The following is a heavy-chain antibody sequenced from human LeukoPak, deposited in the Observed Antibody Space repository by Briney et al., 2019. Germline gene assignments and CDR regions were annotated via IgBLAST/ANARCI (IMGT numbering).Heavy chain of an antibody. CDR3: ARLSSGWYYYWFDP. D-gene: IGHD6-19*01. CDR2: INHSGST. CDR1: GGSFSGYY. V-gene: IGHV4-34*01. J-gene: IGHJ5*02. Sequence: SETLSLTCAVYGGSFSGYYWSWIRQPPGKGLEWIGEINHSGSTNYNPSLKSRVTISVDTSKNQFSLKLSSVTAADTAVYYCARLSSGWYYYWFDPWGQGTLVTVSS.